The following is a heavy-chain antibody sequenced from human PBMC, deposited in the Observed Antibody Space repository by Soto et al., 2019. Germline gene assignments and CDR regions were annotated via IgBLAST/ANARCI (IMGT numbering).Heavy chain of an antibody. D-gene: IGHD6-19*01. CDR2: ISSSSSTI. J-gene: IGHJ4*02. V-gene: IGHV3-48*02. CDR3: ARVRASIAVAGDY. Sequence: EVQLVESGGGLVQPGGSLRLSCAASGFTFSSYSMNWVRQAPGKGLAWVSYISSSSSTIYYADSVKGRFTISRDNAKNSLYLQMNSLRDEDTAVYYFARVRASIAVAGDYWGQGTLVTVSS. CDR1: GFTFSSYS.